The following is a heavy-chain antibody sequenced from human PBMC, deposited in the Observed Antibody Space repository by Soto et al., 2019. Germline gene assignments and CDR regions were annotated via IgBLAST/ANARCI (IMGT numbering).Heavy chain of an antibody. Sequence: PSETLSLTCTVSGGSISSGGYDWSWIRQHPGKGLEWIGYIYYSGSTYYNPSLKSRVTISVDTSRNQFSLKLSSVTAADTAVYYCARNTAMVTWWFDPWGQGTLVTVSS. J-gene: IGHJ5*02. CDR3: ARNTAMVTWWFDP. D-gene: IGHD5-18*01. CDR2: IYYSGST. CDR1: GGSISSGGYD. V-gene: IGHV4-31*03.